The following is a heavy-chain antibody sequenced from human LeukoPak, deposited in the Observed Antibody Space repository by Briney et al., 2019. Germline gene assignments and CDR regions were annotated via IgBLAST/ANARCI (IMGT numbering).Heavy chain of an antibody. Sequence: SETLSLTCTVSGGSISNNYWSWIRQPPGKGLEWIGYIHYSGSTKYNPPLKSRVTISVDTSKNQFSLKLSSVTAADTAVYYCASSSWYYYFEYWGQGTLVTVSS. CDR2: IHYSGST. J-gene: IGHJ4*02. D-gene: IGHD6-13*01. CDR1: GGSISNNY. CDR3: ASSSWYYYFEY. V-gene: IGHV4-59*01.